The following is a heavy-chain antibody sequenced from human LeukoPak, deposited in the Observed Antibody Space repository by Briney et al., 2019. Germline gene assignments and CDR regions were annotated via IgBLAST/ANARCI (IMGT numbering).Heavy chain of an antibody. V-gene: IGHV3-23*01. CDR1: GFSFISCS. CDR3: AKGPFAGQYYFDS. Sequence: GGSLRLPFESLGFSFISCSLTGVGRPPGRGREGVPAITGSGGTTYYADSVKGRFTISRDNPRNTLYIEMNSLRAEDTALYYCAKGPFAGQYYFDSWGQGTLVTVSS. J-gene: IGHJ4*02. CDR2: ITGSGGTT. D-gene: IGHD3-16*01.